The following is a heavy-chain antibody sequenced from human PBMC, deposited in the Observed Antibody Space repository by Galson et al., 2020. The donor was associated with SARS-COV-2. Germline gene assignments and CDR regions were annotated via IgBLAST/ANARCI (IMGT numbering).Heavy chain of an antibody. CDR2: IYYSATT. CDR1: GTSISDYY. D-gene: IGHD3-9*01. Sequence: ASETLSLTCKVSGTSISDYYWNWIRQAPGKGLEWIGYIYYSATTNYSPSLESRVTMSVDTPTNQFSLRLSSVTAADTAVYYCARGPRPAYDVLTGRPYYLSSYALDVWGQGTTVTVSS. CDR3: ARGPRPAYDVLTGRPYYLSSYALDV. J-gene: IGHJ6*02. V-gene: IGHV4-59*01.